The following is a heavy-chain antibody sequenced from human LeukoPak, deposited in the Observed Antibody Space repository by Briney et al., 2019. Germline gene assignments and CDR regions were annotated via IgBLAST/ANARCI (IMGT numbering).Heavy chain of an antibody. Sequence: GASVRVSYKASGYTFTGYYMHWVRQAPGQGLEWMGRINPNSGGTNYAQKFQGRVTMTRDTSISTAYMELSRLRSDDTAVYYCARGLGSSSSPGDYWGQGTLVTVSS. CDR1: GYTFTGYY. CDR2: INPNSGGT. V-gene: IGHV1-2*06. J-gene: IGHJ4*02. CDR3: ARGLGSSSSPGDY. D-gene: IGHD6-6*01.